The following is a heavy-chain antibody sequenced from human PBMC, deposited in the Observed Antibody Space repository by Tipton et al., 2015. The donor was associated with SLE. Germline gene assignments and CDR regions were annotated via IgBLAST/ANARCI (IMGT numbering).Heavy chain of an antibody. Sequence: TLSLTCTVSGGSVSSNPHYWSWIRQPPGKGLEWIGDIHYTVSTNYNPSLNSRVTISVDTSKHQVSLKLSSVTAADTAVYYCARWGAQLGTDNWFDPWGQGTLVTVSS. J-gene: IGHJ5*02. CDR3: ARWGAQLGTDNWFDP. CDR1: GGSVSSNPHY. CDR2: IHYTVST. V-gene: IGHV4-61*01. D-gene: IGHD1-14*01.